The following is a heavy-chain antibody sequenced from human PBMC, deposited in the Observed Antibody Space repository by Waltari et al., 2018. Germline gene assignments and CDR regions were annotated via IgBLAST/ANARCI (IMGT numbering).Heavy chain of an antibody. D-gene: IGHD5-12*01. Sequence: EVHLAESGGGVVQPGGSLRLSCTGSGFRVGDYWMPWARQAPGKGLEWVSRINVDGGYISYGDSVKGRFTISRDNAKNTVFLQLNSLRADDTAVYFCARKAGSGYPYGPFYYDNWGQGTLVTVSS. V-gene: IGHV3-74*01. J-gene: IGHJ4*02. CDR3: ARKAGSGYPYGPFYYDN. CDR2: INVDGGYI. CDR1: GFRVGDYW.